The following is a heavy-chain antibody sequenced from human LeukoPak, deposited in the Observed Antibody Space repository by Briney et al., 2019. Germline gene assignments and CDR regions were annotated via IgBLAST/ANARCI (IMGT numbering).Heavy chain of an antibody. J-gene: IGHJ4*02. CDR3: AKGYSGGWYDFDS. D-gene: IGHD6-19*01. V-gene: IGHV3-23*01. CDR1: GFSFCNYA. Sequence: PGGSLRLSCAASGFSFCNYAMNWVLQAPGRGLECVSHISYSVVTTYYAESVKGRFTISRDNSKNTLYLQMDSLRAEDTAMYYCAKGYSGGWYDFDSWGQGALVTVSA. CDR2: ISYSVVTT.